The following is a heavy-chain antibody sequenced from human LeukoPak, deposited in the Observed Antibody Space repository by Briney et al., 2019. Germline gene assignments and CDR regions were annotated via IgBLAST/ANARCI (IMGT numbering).Heavy chain of an antibody. V-gene: IGHV3-21*01. CDR3: ATMVGATTDY. CDR1: GFTFSSYS. Sequence: GGSLRLSCAASGFTFSSYSMHWVRQAPGKGLEWVSSISDSSSYIYYADSVKGRFTISRDNAKNSLYLQMNSLRAEDTAVYYCATMVGATTDYWGQGTLVTVSS. D-gene: IGHD1-26*01. J-gene: IGHJ4*02. CDR2: ISDSSSYI.